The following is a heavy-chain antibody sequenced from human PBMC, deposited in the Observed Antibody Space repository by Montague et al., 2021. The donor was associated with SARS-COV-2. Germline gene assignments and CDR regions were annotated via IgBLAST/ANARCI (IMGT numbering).Heavy chain of an antibody. CDR2: IYTSGST. V-gene: IGHV4-61*02. CDR3: ARAKGSRYYYDSSGYYRDRGYYYYYYGMDV. D-gene: IGHD3-22*01. J-gene: IGHJ6*02. Sequence: TLSLTCTVSGGSISSGSYYWSWIRQPAGKGLEWIGRIYTSGSTNYNPSLKSRVTISVDTSKNRFSLKLSSVTAADTAVYYCARAKGSRYYYDSSGYYRDRGYYYYYYGMDVWGQGTTVTVSS. CDR1: GGSISSGSYY.